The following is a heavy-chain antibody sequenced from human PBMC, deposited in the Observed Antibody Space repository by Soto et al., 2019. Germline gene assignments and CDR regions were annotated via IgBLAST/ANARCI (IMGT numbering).Heavy chain of an antibody. J-gene: IGHJ4*02. Sequence: QVHLVQSGPEVKKPGASVKVSCKASGFTFTSYAISWVRQAPGQGLEWMGWISAYNGNTNYAHNLRGRVTMTTDTSTSTAYMELGSLTSDDTAVYYCARDFTGLPPAGVDSWGQGTLVIVSS. D-gene: IGHD2-21*01. CDR3: ARDFTGLPPAGVDS. V-gene: IGHV1-18*01. CDR1: GFTFTSYA. CDR2: ISAYNGNT.